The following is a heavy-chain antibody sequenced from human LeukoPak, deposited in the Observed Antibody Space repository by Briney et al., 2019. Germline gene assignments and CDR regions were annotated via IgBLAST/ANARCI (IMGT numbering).Heavy chain of an antibody. CDR1: GGSFSGCY. V-gene: IGHV4-34*01. CDR3: ASEPLSYDSSGFFDYWGQGTFDY. CDR2: INHSGST. J-gene: IGHJ4*02. Sequence: SETLSLTCAVYGGSFSGCYWSWIRQPPGKGLEWIGEINHSGSTNYNPSLKSRVTISVDTSKNQFSLKLSSVTAADTAVYYCASEPLSYDSSGFFDYWGQGTFDYWGQGTLVTVSS. D-gene: IGHD3-22*01.